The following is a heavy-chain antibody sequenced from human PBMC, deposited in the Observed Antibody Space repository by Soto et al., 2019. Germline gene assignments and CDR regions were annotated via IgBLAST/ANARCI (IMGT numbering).Heavy chain of an antibody. J-gene: IGHJ5*02. Sequence: EVQLLESGGGLVQPGGSLRLSCAASGFTFSSYAMSWVRQAPGKGLEWVSAISGSGGSTYYADSVKGRFTISRDNTKNTLYLQMNSLRADDTAVYYCEKDRDSSLNSFDPWGQGTLVTVSS. CDR3: EKDRDSSLNSFDP. CDR2: ISGSGGST. D-gene: IGHD5-18*01. CDR1: GFTFSSYA. V-gene: IGHV3-23*01.